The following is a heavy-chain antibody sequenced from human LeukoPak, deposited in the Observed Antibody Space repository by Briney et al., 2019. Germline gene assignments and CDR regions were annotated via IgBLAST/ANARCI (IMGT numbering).Heavy chain of an antibody. CDR1: GFTFSSYW. J-gene: IGHJ4*02. V-gene: IGHV3-74*03. CDR2: INSDGSSI. D-gene: IGHD5-12*01. CDR3: AREGRVSGYDFDC. Sequence: GGSLRLSCAASGFTFSSYWMHWVRQAPGKGLVWVSRINSDGSSITYADSVKGRFTISRDDAKNTLYLQMNSLRVEDTAVYYCAREGRVSGYDFDCWGQGTLVTVSS.